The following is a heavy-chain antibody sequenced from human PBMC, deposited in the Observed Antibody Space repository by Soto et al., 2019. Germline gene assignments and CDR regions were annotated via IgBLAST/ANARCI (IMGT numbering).Heavy chain of an antibody. CDR2: ISSGSRYT. Sequence: PGGSLRLSCVASGLSFSDSYLSWLRQAPGKGLEWISYISSGSRYTVYADSVKGRFTISRDNAKDSLYLQINSLRAEDTAVYYCVINVGGARAFVVWGQGPMVTV. CDR3: VINVGGARAFVV. V-gene: IGHV3-11*06. J-gene: IGHJ3*01. CDR1: GLSFSDSY. D-gene: IGHD3-10*02.